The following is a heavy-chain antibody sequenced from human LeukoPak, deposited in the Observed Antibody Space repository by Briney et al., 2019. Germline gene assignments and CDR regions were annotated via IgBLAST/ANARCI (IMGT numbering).Heavy chain of an antibody. Sequence: GGSLRLSCAASGFTFSSYAMSWVRQAPGKELEWVSAISGSGGSTYYADSVKGRFTISRDNSKNTLYLQMNSLRAEDTAVYYCAATHLYCSSTSCYFGPYGMDVWGQGTTVTVSS. J-gene: IGHJ6*02. CDR2: ISGSGGST. D-gene: IGHD2-2*01. V-gene: IGHV3-23*01. CDR3: AATHLYCSSTSCYFGPYGMDV. CDR1: GFTFSSYA.